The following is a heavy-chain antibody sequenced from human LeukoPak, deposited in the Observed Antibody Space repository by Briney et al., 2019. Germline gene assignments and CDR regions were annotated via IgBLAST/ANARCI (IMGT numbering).Heavy chain of an antibody. D-gene: IGHD6-19*01. CDR3: ARGGGNYSSGWYLDY. J-gene: IGHJ4*02. V-gene: IGHV3-23*01. Sequence: GGSLRLSCAASGFTFSSYAMSWVRQAPGKGLEWVSAISGSGGSTYYADSVKGRFTISRDNSKNTLYLQMNGLRAEDTAVYYCARGGGNYSSGWYLDYWGQGTLVTVSS. CDR1: GFTFSSYA. CDR2: ISGSGGST.